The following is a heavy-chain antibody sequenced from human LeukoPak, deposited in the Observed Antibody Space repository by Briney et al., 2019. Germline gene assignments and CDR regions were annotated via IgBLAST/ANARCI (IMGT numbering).Heavy chain of an antibody. V-gene: IGHV3-30*02. CDR3: AKDRGDYPPYFDY. J-gene: IGHJ4*02. D-gene: IGHD2-21*02. CDR2: IRKDGNNE. CDR1: GFTFNAYA. Sequence: RAGGSLRLSCAASGFTFNAYAIHWVRQAPGKGLEWVAFIRKDGNNENYADSVKGRFTISRDNSKNTLYLQMNSLQTEDTAVYYCAKDRGDYPPYFDYWGQGTLVTVSS.